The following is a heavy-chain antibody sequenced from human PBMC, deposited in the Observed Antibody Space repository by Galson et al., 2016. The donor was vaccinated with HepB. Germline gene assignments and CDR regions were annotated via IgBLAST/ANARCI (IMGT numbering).Heavy chain of an antibody. CDR1: GYSFTSYW. CDR2: IYPGDSDT. Sequence: QSGAEVKKPGESLKISCKGSGYSFTSYWIDWVRQMPGKGLEWMGIIYPGDSDTRYSPSFQGQVTISADKSINTAYPQWSSLKASDTAMYYCARHRRYCTNGVCYPGAFDIWGQGTMVTVSS. D-gene: IGHD2-8*01. V-gene: IGHV5-51*01. CDR3: ARHRRYCTNGVCYPGAFDI. J-gene: IGHJ3*02.